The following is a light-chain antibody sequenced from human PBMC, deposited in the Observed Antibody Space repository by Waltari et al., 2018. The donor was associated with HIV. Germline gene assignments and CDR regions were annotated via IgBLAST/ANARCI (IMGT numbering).Light chain of an antibody. V-gene: IGLV2-11*01. J-gene: IGLJ3*02. Sequence: QSALTQPRSVSGSPGQSVTISCTGTSSDVGGYDYVSWYQQHPGKAPKRLVYDVNHRPAGVPDRFSGSKSGNSASLSISGLQADDEADYFCCSYAGTYTWVFGGGTKLTVL. CDR2: DVN. CDR1: SSDVGGYDY. CDR3: CSYAGTYTWV.